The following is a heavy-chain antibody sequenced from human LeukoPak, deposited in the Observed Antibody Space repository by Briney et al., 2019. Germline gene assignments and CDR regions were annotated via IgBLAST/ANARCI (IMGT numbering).Heavy chain of an antibody. V-gene: IGHV3-30*04. D-gene: IGHD6-19*01. J-gene: IGHJ4*02. CDR3: AKDSSGWGSGYIDY. CDR2: ISYDGSNK. CDR1: GFTFSSYA. Sequence: GGSLRLSCAASGFTFSSYAMHWVRQAPGKGLEWVAVISYDGSNKYYADSVKGRFTISRDNSKNTLYLQMNSLRAEDTAVYYCAKDSSGWGSGYIDYWGQGTLVTVSS.